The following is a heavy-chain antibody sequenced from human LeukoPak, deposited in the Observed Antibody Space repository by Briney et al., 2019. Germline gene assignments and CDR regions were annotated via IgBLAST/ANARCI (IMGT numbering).Heavy chain of an antibody. D-gene: IGHD3-22*01. CDR2: IKQDGGVK. CDR3: ARETPPHDTSNYDY. Sequence: GGSLRLSCAASGFMFSSYWMSWVRQAPGKGLEWVANIKQDGGVKNYVDSVKGRFTISRDNAKNSLYLQMNSLRAEDTAVYYCARETPPHDTSNYDYWGQGTLVTVSS. CDR1: GFMFSSYW. V-gene: IGHV3-7*01. J-gene: IGHJ4*02.